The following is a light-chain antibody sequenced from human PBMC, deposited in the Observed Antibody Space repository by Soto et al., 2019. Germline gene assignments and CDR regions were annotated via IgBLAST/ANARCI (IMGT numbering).Light chain of an antibody. CDR1: QSVRSN. CDR2: DAS. V-gene: IGKV3-11*01. J-gene: IGKJ1*01. CDR3: QQRDNWPWT. Sequence: EIVLTQSPATLSLSPGERATLSCRASQSVRSNLAWYQHKPVQATRLLIYDASNRATGIPGRFSGSGSVTDFTLTIRNLEPEDFAVYYCQQRDNWPWTFGQGAKVEIK.